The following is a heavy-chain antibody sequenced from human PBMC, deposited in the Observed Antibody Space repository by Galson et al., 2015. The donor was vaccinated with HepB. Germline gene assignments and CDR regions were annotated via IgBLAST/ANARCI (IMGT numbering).Heavy chain of an antibody. V-gene: IGHV3-23*03. CDR2: IDNDGGRT. CDR1: GFSFSSYA. D-gene: IGHD2-2*01. CDR3: AKGPGSSLRKFDF. Sequence: SLRLSCAASGFSFSSYAMSWVRQAPGKGLEWVSYIDNDGGRTYYADSVKARFTISRDDSKNTLYLQMNSLRAGDTAVYYCAKGPGSSLRKFDFGGQGTLVTVSS. J-gene: IGHJ4*02.